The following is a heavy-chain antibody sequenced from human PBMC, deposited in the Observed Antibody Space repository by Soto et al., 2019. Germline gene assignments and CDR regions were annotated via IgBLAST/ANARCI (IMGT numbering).Heavy chain of an antibody. CDR2: INHSGST. J-gene: IGHJ6*03. CDR3: ARATSMVRGVKDYYYYMDV. V-gene: IGHV4-34*01. CDR1: GGSFSGYY. Sequence: PSETLSLTCAVYGGSFSGYYWSWIRQPPGKGLEWIGEINHSGSTNYNPSLKSRVTISVDTSKNQFSLKLSSVTAADTAVYYCARATSMVRGVKDYYYYMDVWGKGTTVTVSS. D-gene: IGHD3-10*01.